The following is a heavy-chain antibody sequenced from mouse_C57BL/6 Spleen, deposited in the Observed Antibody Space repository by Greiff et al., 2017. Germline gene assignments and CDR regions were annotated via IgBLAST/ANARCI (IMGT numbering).Heavy chain of an antibody. Sequence: EVKLVESGGDLVKPGGSLKLSCAASGFTFSSYGMSWVRQTPDKRLEWVATISSGGSYTYYPDSVKGRFTISRDNAKNTLYLQMSSLKSEDTAMYYCARHPLGTVVSAMDYWGQGTSVTVSS. D-gene: IGHD1-1*01. V-gene: IGHV5-6*01. CDR2: ISSGGSYT. CDR1: GFTFSSYG. J-gene: IGHJ4*01. CDR3: ARHPLGTVVSAMDY.